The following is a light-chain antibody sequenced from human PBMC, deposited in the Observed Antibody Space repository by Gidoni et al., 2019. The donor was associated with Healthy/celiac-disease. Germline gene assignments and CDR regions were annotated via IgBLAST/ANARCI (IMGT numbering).Light chain of an antibody. J-gene: IGKJ1*01. CDR3: QQSYSTPWT. CDR1: QNISRD. Sequence: QMTQSPSSLSASVGDRVHINCRESQNISRDSNWYQQKPGKAPKLLIYAASILQSGVPSRFSGSGSGTDFTITISSLQPEDFATYYCQQSYSTPWTFGEGTKVEIK. CDR2: AAS. V-gene: IGKV1-39*01.